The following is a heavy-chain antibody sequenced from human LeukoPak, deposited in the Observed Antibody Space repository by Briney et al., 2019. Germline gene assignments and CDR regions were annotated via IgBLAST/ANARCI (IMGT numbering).Heavy chain of an antibody. CDR3: ARVGSGWYFDY. CDR2: ISSSSSYI. D-gene: IGHD6-19*01. CDR1: GFTFSSYS. Sequence: GGSLRLSCAASGFTFSSYSMNWVRQAPRKGLEWVSSISSSSSYIYYADSVKGRFTISRDNAKNSLYLQMNSLRAEDTAVYYCARVGSGWYFDYWGQGTLVTVSS. V-gene: IGHV3-21*01. J-gene: IGHJ4*02.